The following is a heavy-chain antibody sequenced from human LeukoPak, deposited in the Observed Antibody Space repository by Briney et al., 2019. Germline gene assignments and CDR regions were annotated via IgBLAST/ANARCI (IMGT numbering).Heavy chain of an antibody. J-gene: IGHJ6*02. CDR2: ISAYNGNT. Sequence: ASVKVSSKASGYTFTSYGISWVRQAPGQGLEWMGWISAYNGNTNYAQKLQGRVTMTTDTSTSTAYMELKSLRSDDTAVYYCARNDILTGYVYYYYGMDVWGQGTTVTVSS. CDR3: ARNDILTGYVYYYYGMDV. CDR1: GYTFTSYG. D-gene: IGHD3-9*01. V-gene: IGHV1-18*01.